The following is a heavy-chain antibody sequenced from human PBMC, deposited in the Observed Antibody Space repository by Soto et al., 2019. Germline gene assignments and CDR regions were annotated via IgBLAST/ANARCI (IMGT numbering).Heavy chain of an antibody. CDR3: ARPATACLLDAFDI. D-gene: IGHD6-13*01. V-gene: IGHV5-51*01. CDR1: GYSFTNYW. J-gene: IGHJ3*02. Sequence: GESLKISWKGSGYSFTNYWIGWVRQTPGKGLEWMGIIYPGDSDTRYSPSFQGQVTISADKSINTAYLQWSGLKASDTAKYYCARPATACLLDAFDIWGQGTMVTVSS. CDR2: IYPGDSDT.